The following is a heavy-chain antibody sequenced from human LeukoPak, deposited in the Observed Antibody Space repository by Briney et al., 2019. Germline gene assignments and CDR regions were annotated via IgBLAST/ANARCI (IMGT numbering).Heavy chain of an antibody. CDR1: GGSISSYY. Sequence: PSETLSLTCTISGGSISSYYWSWIRQPPGKGLEWIGYIYYSGSTNYNPSLKSRVTISVDTSKNQFSLKLRSVTAADTAVYFCARVPPYFYDSSGHFVSAFDIWGQGTMVTVSS. D-gene: IGHD3-22*01. V-gene: IGHV4-59*01. CDR3: ARVPPYFYDSSGHFVSAFDI. CDR2: IYYSGST. J-gene: IGHJ3*02.